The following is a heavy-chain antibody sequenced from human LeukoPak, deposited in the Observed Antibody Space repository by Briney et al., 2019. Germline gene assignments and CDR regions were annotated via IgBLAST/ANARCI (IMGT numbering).Heavy chain of an antibody. CDR1: GGSISSGGYS. V-gene: IGHV4-30-4*07. Sequence: PSETLSLTCAVSGGSISSGGYSWSWIRQPPGKGLDWIGYIYYSVNTYYSPSLKSRVTISVDTSKNQFSLTLSSVTAADTAVYYCARDGGVAPHNWFDPWGEGTLVTVSS. CDR2: IYYSVNT. D-gene: IGHD2-8*02. CDR3: ARDGGVAPHNWFDP. J-gene: IGHJ5*02.